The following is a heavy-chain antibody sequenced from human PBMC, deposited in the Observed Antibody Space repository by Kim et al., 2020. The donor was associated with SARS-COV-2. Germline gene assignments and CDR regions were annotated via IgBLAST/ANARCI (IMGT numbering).Heavy chain of an antibody. CDR1: GYSFTSYW. D-gene: IGHD2-15*01. CDR3: ARHFFQGTVVKGVNYYYYGMDV. CDR2: IYPGDSDT. Sequence: GESLKISCKGSGYSFTSYWIGWVRQMPGKGLEWMGIIYPGDSDTRYSPSFQGQVTISADKSISTAYLQWSSLKASDTAMYYCARHFFQGTVVKGVNYYYYGMDVWGQGTTVTVSS. V-gene: IGHV5-51*01. J-gene: IGHJ6*02.